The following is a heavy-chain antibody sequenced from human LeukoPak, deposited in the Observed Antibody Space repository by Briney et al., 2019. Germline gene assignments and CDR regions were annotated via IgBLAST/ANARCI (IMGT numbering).Heavy chain of an antibody. CDR3: ARSCSSTSCYLGFDY. CDR2: IYYSGST. Sequence: SETLSLTCTVSGGSISSYYWSWIRQPPGKGLEWIGYIYYSGSTNYNPSLKSRVTISVDTSKNQFSLKLSSVTAADTAVYYCARSCSSTSCYLGFDYWGQGTLVTVFS. V-gene: IGHV4-59*08. J-gene: IGHJ4*02. D-gene: IGHD2-2*01. CDR1: GGSISSYY.